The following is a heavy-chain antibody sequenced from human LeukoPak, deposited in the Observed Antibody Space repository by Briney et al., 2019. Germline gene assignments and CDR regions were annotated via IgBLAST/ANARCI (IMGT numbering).Heavy chain of an antibody. V-gene: IGHV3-23*01. CDR3: AKGWGIPIFGVVTN. CDR1: GFTFSNYA. Sequence: PGGTLRLSCAASGFTFSNYAMSWVRQEPGKGLEWVSGITRSAQTTYYADSVKGRFTISRDNSKNTLYLQMNSLRAEDTAVYYCAKGWGIPIFGVVTNWGQGTLVTVSS. D-gene: IGHD3-3*01. CDR2: ITRSAQTT. J-gene: IGHJ4*02.